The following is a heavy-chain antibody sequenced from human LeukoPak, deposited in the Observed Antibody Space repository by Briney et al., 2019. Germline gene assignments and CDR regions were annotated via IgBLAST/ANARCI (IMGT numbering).Heavy chain of an antibody. CDR1: GFTFSSYD. J-gene: IGHJ3*02. D-gene: IGHD3/OR15-3a*01. V-gene: IGHV3-13*01. CDR2: ITTAGDT. Sequence: GGSLRLSCAASGFTFSSYDMYWVRQTTGKGLEWVSTITTAGDTYYAASVKDRFTISRENAKNSFSLQMESLRAGDTAVYYCAREGLPDALDIWGQGTMVTVSS. CDR3: AREGLPDALDI.